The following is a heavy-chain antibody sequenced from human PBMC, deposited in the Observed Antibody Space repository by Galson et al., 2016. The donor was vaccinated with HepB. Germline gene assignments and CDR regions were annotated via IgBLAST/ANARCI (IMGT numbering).Heavy chain of an antibody. CDR1: GGSIMSDTW. CDR3: ARNSGNPSHFDL. Sequence: SETLSLTCEVSGGSIMSDTWWSWVRQPPGKGFEWLGQISHTPTTFHDASLPGRLTMSVDKAKNQFSLNLTSVTAADPAVDYCARNSGNPSHFDLWGQGTLVTVSS. J-gene: IGHJ4*02. D-gene: IGHD3-10*01. CDR2: ISHTPTT. V-gene: IGHV4-4*02.